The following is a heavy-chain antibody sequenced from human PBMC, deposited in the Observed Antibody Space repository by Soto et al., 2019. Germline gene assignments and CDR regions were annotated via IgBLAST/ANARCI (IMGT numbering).Heavy chain of an antibody. CDR2: ISGSGGST. CDR3: AKRNYGDFPFDY. CDR1: GFTFSSYA. Sequence: GVYLRLSCAASGFTFSSYAMSWVRQAPGKGLEWVSAISGSGGSTYYADSVKGRFTISRDNSKNTLYLQMNSLRAEDTAVYYCAKRNYGDFPFDYWGQGTLVTVSS. D-gene: IGHD4-17*01. J-gene: IGHJ4*02. V-gene: IGHV3-23*01.